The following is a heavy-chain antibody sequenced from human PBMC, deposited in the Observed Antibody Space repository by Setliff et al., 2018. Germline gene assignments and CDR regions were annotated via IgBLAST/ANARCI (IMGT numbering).Heavy chain of an antibody. CDR3: SRLVRFCTRTTCQRLSGDDF. J-gene: IGHJ4*02. CDR1: GYTFINFG. CDR2: ISPYTGNT. V-gene: IGHV1-18*01. Sequence: ASVKVSCKASGYTFINFGISWVRQAPGQGLEWVGWISPYTGNTYYAPRLQDRVTLTADTSTNTAYMELRSLISDDTAVYCCSRLVRFCTRTTCQRLSGDDFWGQGTLVTVS. D-gene: IGHD2-8*01.